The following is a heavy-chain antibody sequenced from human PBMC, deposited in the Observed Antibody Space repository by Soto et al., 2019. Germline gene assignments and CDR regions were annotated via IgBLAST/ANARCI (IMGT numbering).Heavy chain of an antibody. CDR2: IIPISGTA. CDR3: ARPEGSSTSLEIYYYYYCGIDV. CDR1: GGTFSSYA. Sequence: QVQLVQSGAEVKKPGSSVKVSCKASGGTFSSYAISWVRQAPGQWLEGMGVIIPISGTANYAQKFQGRFTIPSDESTSTAYMERSSLRSEDTAVYYCARPEGSSTSLEIYYYYYCGIDVWGPGTTVTVSP. J-gene: IGHJ6*01. V-gene: IGHV1-69*01. D-gene: IGHD2-2*01.